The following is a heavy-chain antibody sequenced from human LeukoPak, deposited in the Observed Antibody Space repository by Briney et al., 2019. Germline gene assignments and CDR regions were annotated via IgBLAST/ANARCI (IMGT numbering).Heavy chain of an antibody. V-gene: IGHV4-30-4*07. J-gene: IGHJ5*02. CDR2: IYHSGTT. Sequence: TLSLTCAVSGVAISRGGYAWNWIRQPPGKGLEWLAYIYHSGTTYYNPSLKSRATISVDTSKNQFSLKLSSVTAADTAVYYCVRGRYSSGWFKDKNWFDPWGQGIPVTVSS. CDR3: VRGRYSSGWFKDKNWFDP. D-gene: IGHD6-19*01. CDR1: GVAISRGGYA.